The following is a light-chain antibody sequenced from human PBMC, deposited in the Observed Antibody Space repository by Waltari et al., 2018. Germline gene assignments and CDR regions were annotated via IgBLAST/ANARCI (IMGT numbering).Light chain of an antibody. Sequence: QSALTQPASVSGSPGQSITISCTGTSSDVGNYNYVSWYQQHPGKAPKLMIYEVSNRPSGVSNRFSGSKSGNTASLTISGLQAEDEGHYYCSSYTTSTTLIFGGGTKLTVL. CDR2: EVS. V-gene: IGLV2-14*01. CDR1: SSDVGNYNY. J-gene: IGLJ2*01. CDR3: SSYTTSTTLI.